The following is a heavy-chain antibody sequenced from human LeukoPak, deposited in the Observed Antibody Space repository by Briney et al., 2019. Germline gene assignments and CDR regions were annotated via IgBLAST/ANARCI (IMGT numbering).Heavy chain of an antibody. CDR1: GFTFSSYS. CDR3: ARSPDGDYSLMGSCRFDP. J-gene: IGHJ5*02. V-gene: IGHV3-21*06. Sequence: GGSLRLSCAASGFTFSSYSMNWVRQAPGKGLEWVSSISSSSSYIKYADSVRGRFTVSRDNAMNSLYLQMNSLRAEDTAVYYCARSPDGDYSLMGSCRFDPWGQGTLVTVSS. CDR2: ISSSSSYI. D-gene: IGHD3-10*01.